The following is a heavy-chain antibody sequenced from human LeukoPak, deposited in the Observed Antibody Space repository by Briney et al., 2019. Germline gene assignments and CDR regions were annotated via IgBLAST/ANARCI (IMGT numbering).Heavy chain of an antibody. J-gene: IGHJ6*03. CDR3: AKDLQLQTLIQLWFWYYMDV. CDR1: GFTFSSYA. CDR2: ISGSGGST. Sequence: GGSLRLSCAASGFTFSSYAMSWVRQAPGKGLEWVSAISGSGGSTYYADSVKGRFTISRDNSKNTLDLQMNSLRAEDTAVYYCAKDLQLQTLIQLWFWYYMDVWGKGTTVTVSS. V-gene: IGHV3-23*01. D-gene: IGHD5-18*01.